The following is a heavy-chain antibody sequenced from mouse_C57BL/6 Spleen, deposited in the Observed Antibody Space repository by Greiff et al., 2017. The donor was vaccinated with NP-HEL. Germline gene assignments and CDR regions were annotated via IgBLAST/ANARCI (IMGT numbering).Heavy chain of an antibody. CDR3: ARSSTVPFDY. J-gene: IGHJ2*01. CDR1: GYTFTDYN. D-gene: IGHD1-1*01. CDR2: INPNNGGT. V-gene: IGHV1-22*01. Sequence: EVQLQESGPELVKPGASVKMSCKASGYTFTDYNMHWVKQSHGKSLEWIGYINPNNGGTSYNQKFKGKATLTVNKSSSTAYMELRSLTSEDSAVYYCARSSTVPFDYWGQGTTLTVSS.